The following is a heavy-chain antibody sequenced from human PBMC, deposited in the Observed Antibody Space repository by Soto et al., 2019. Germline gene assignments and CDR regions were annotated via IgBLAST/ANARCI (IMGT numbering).Heavy chain of an antibody. CDR3: ATGDYDILTGVGAFDI. CDR1: GGSFSGYY. D-gene: IGHD3-9*01. Sequence: SETLSLTCAVYGGSFSGYYWSWIRQPPGKGLEWIGEINHSGSTNYNPSLKSRVTISVDTSKNQFSLKLSSVTAADTAVYYCATGDYDILTGVGAFDIWGQGAMVTVSS. V-gene: IGHV4-34*01. J-gene: IGHJ3*02. CDR2: INHSGST.